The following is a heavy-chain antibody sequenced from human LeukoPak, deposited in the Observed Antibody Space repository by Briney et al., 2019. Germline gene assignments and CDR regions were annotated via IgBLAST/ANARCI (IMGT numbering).Heavy chain of an antibody. CDR3: ARASGGVSGYDLYYFDY. J-gene: IGHJ4*02. V-gene: IGHV3-21*01. Sequence: GGSLRLSCAASGFTFSSYWMSWVRQAPGKGLEWVSSISSSSSYMYYADSVRGRFTISRDNAKSSLYLQMNSLRAEDTAVYYCARASGGVSGYDLYYFDYWGQGILVTVSS. CDR2: ISSSSSYM. CDR1: GFTFSSYW. D-gene: IGHD5-12*01.